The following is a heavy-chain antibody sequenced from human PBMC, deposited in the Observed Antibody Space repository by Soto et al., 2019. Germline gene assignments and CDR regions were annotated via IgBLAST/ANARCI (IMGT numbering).Heavy chain of an antibody. J-gene: IGHJ5*02. Sequence: GGSLRLSCAASGFIFSDYAMTWVRQAPGKGLEWVSVISGSGVSIYYTESVRGRFTISRDNSKNTLYLQMHSLRPEDTAVYYCAKRPDSSDSSGYPAWGQGIKVTVSS. CDR2: ISGSGVSI. V-gene: IGHV3-23*01. CDR3: AKRPDSSDSSGYPA. CDR1: GFIFSDYA. D-gene: IGHD3-22*01.